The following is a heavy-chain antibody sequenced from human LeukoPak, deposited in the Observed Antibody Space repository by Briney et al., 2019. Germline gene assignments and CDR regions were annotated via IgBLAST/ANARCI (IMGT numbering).Heavy chain of an antibody. Sequence: LGGSLRLSCAASGFTFSSYEMNWVRQAPGKGLEWVSYISSSGSTIYYADSVKGRFTISRDNAKNSLYLQMNSLRAEDTAVYYCTRGYCSSTSCHHFDYWGQGTLVTVSS. CDR3: TRGYCSSTSCHHFDY. J-gene: IGHJ4*02. CDR2: ISSSGSTI. D-gene: IGHD2-2*01. V-gene: IGHV3-48*03. CDR1: GFTFSSYE.